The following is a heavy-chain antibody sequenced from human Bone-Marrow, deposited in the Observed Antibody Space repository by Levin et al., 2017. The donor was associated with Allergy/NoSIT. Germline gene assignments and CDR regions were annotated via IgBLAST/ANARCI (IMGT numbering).Heavy chain of an antibody. CDR2: IWYDGSKK. D-gene: IGHD2-21*01. CDR1: GFTFSTYG. V-gene: IGHV3-33*01. J-gene: IGHJ5*02. CDR3: ARDSTAYEPYKWFDP. Sequence: GGSLRLSCATSGFTFSTYGMHWVRQAPGKGLEWVAVIWYDGSKKYYGESVKGRFTISRDNSKNTLYLQMNSLRAEDTAVYYCARDSTAYEPYKWFDPWGQGTLVTVSS.